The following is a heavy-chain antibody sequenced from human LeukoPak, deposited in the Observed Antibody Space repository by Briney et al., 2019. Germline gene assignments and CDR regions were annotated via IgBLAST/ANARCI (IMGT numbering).Heavy chain of an antibody. D-gene: IGHD3-9*01. CDR1: GYSISSGYY. CDR3: ARGLVRYSPPYFDY. Sequence: SETLSLTCTVSGYSISSGYYWGWIRQPPGKGLEWIGRIYHSGSTYYNPSLKSRVTISVDTSKNQFSLKLRSVTAADTAVYYCARGLVRYSPPYFDYWGQGTLVTVSS. J-gene: IGHJ4*02. CDR2: IYHSGST. V-gene: IGHV4-38-2*02.